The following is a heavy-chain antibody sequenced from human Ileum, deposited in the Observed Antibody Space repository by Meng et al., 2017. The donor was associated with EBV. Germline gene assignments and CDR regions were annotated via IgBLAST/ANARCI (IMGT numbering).Heavy chain of an antibody. V-gene: IGHV4-61*08. J-gene: IGHJ4*02. CDR3: ARERGGGDRGIH. CDR1: NGSVSSYGYY. Sequence: QVQLQESGPGLVKPSEXLSLTCSVSNGSVSSYGYYWTWIRQPPGKGLAWIGYMSYTGSTNYNSSLKSRVTISVDTSKNQFSLKLTSVTAADTAVYYCARERGGGDRGIHWGQGTLVTVSS. CDR2: MSYTGST. D-gene: IGHD2-21*02.